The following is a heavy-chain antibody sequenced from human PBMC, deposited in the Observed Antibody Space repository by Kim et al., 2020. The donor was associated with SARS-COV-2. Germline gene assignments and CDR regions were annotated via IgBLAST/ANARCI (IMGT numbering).Heavy chain of an antibody. CDR1: GFTFSSYA. Sequence: GGSLRLSCSASGFTFSSYAMHWVRQAPGKGLEYVSAISSNGGSTYYADSVKGRFTISRDNSKNTLYLQMSSLRAEDTAVYYCVKELDIVVEYYFDYWGQGTLVTVSS. D-gene: IGHD2-2*03. V-gene: IGHV3-64D*08. J-gene: IGHJ4*02. CDR3: VKELDIVVEYYFDY. CDR2: ISSNGGST.